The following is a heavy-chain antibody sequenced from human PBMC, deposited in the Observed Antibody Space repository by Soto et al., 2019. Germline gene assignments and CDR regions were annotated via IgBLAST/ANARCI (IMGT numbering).Heavy chain of an antibody. CDR3: ARRNGANNDY. CDR2: ISSSGFDT. V-gene: IGHV3-21*01. CDR1: GFTFSSYS. D-gene: IGHD4-17*01. J-gene: IGHJ4*02. Sequence: GGSLRLSCAASGFTFSSYSMNWVRQAPGKGLEWVSSISSSGFDTDYTDSVKGRFIISRDNAKNSLFLQMNSLRAEDAAVYFCARRNGANNDYWGQGTLVTVS.